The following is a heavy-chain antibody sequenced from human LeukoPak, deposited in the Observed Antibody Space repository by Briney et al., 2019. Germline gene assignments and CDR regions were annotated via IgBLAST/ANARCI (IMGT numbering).Heavy chain of an antibody. D-gene: IGHD2-21*01. CDR3: AKDVASEAYFDN. V-gene: IGHV3-74*01. CDR1: GFTFKNNW. J-gene: IGHJ4*02. Sequence: PGGSLRLSCVASGFTFKNNWMHWVRQAPGKGLVWVSRISGGGTTTRYADSVKGRFTISKDNAKNTMYLQMNSLRVEDTAVYYCAKDVASEAYFDNWGQGTLVTVSS. CDR2: ISGGGTTT.